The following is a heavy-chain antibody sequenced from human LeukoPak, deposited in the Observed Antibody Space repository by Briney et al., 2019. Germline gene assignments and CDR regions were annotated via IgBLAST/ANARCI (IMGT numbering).Heavy chain of an antibody. CDR2: IIPIFGIA. J-gene: IGHJ3*02. CDR1: GGTFSSYA. CDR3: AILQGLAMVVVPHDAFDI. V-gene: IGHV1-69*04. Sequence: SVKVSCKASGGTFSSYAISWVRQAPGQGLEWMGRIIPIFGIANYAQKFQGRVTITADKSTSTAYMELSSLRSEDTAVYYCAILQGLAMVVVPHDAFDIWGQGTMVTVSS. D-gene: IGHD3-22*01.